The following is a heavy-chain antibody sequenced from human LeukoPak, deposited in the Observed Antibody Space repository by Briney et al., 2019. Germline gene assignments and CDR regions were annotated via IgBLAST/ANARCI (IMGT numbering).Heavy chain of an antibody. Sequence: SETLSLTCTVSGGSISTYYWNWIRQPPGKGLEWIGYIYYSGTTNYNPSLKSRVTISVDTSKNQFSLKLSSVTAADTAVYYCARANLVYCSSTSCHGWFDPWGQGTLVTVSS. CDR2: IYYSGTT. D-gene: IGHD2-2*01. CDR3: ARANLVYCSSTSCHGWFDP. J-gene: IGHJ5*02. CDR1: GGSISTYY. V-gene: IGHV4-59*12.